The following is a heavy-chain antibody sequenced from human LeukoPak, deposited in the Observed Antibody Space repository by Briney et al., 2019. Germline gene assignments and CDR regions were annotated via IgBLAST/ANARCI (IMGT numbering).Heavy chain of an antibody. CDR1: GGSISSYY. J-gene: IGHJ5*02. CDR3: ARALGDIVLMVYADNWFDP. CDR2: IYYSGST. D-gene: IGHD2-8*01. V-gene: IGHV4-59*01. Sequence: PSETLSLTCTVSGGSISSYYWSWIRQPPGKGLEWIGYIYYSGSTTYNPSLKSRVTISVDTSKNQFSLKLSSVTAADTAVYYCARALGDIVLMVYADNWFDPWGQGTLVTVSS.